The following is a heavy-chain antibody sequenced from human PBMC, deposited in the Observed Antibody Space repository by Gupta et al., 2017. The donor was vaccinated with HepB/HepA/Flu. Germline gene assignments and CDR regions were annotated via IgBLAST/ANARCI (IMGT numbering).Heavy chain of an antibody. J-gene: IGHJ6*02. CDR2: ISWNSGSI. CDR3: AKDSRAGPAAMFDV. CDR1: GFTFDDYA. D-gene: IGHD2-2*01. Sequence: EVQLVESGGGLVQPGRSLRLSCAASGFTFDDYAMHWVRQAPGKGLEWVSGISWNSGSIGYADSVKGRFTISRDNAKNSLYLQMNSLRAEDTALYYCAKDSRAGPAAMFDVWGQGTTVTVSS. V-gene: IGHV3-9*01.